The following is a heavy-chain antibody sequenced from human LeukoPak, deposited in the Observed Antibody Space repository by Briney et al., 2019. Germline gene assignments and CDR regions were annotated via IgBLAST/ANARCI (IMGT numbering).Heavy chain of an antibody. CDR2: IYYSGST. CDR3: ARGLLTYDFWSGYHNWFDP. Sequence: SETLSLTCTVSGGSISSYYWSWIRQPPGKGLEWIGYIYYSGSTYYNPSLKSRVTISVDTSKNQFSLKLSSVTAADTAVYYCARGLLTYDFWSGYHNWFDPWGQGTLVTVSS. V-gene: IGHV4-59*12. D-gene: IGHD3-3*01. CDR1: GGSISSYY. J-gene: IGHJ5*02.